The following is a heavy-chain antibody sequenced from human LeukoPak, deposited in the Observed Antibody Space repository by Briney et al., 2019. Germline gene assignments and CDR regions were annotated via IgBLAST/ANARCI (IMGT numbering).Heavy chain of an antibody. V-gene: IGHV3-23*01. D-gene: IGHD3-3*01. CDR2: ISGSGGTT. CDR3: AKATIFGVVDYFDY. Sequence: GGSLRLSCAASGFTFNSYAMSWVRQAPGKGLEGVATISGSGGTTYYADSVKGGFTISRDNSKNTLYLQMNSLRAEDTAVYYCAKATIFGVVDYFDYWGQGTLVTVSS. CDR1: GFTFNSYA. J-gene: IGHJ4*02.